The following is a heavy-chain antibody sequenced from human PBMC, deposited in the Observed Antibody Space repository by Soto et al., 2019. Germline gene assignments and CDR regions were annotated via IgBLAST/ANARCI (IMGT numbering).Heavy chain of an antibody. D-gene: IGHD3-10*01. V-gene: IGHV4-59*01. J-gene: IGHJ4*02. Sequence: SETLSLTCIVSGTSIRGYYWTWIRQPPGKGLEWIGYIYYTGTTKYNPSLKSRVTISVDTSKNQFSLRLNSVTAADTAVYYCAREVSSFGSNHFDSWGQGALVTVSS. CDR1: GTSIRGYY. CDR3: AREVSSFGSNHFDS. CDR2: IYYTGTT.